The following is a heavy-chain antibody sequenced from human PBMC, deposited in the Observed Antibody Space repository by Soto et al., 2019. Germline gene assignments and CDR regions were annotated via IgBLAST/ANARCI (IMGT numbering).Heavy chain of an antibody. V-gene: IGHV3-15*07. CDR3: TTGWVTTGVTRGYIDY. J-gene: IGHJ4*02. D-gene: IGHD4-4*01. CDR1: GFTFSNAW. CDR2: IKSKTDGGTT. Sequence: GGALRLSYAASGFTFSNAWMNLVRQAPEKGLEWVGRIKSKTDGGTTDYAAPVKGRFTISRDDSKNTLYLQMNSLKTEDTAVYYCTTGWVTTGVTRGYIDYWGQGTLVTGSS.